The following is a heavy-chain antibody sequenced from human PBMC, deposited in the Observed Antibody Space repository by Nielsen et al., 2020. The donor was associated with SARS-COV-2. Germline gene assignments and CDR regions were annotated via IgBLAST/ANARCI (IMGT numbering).Heavy chain of an antibody. V-gene: IGHV4-59*08. CDR1: GASISRYY. Sequence: SETLSLTCTVSGASISRYYWSWIRQTPGKGLEWIGYVYYRGSTNYNPSFKSRLTMSVHTSKNQFSLKLNSVTAADTAVYYCARPDSSAFYSDAFAIWGPGTMVTVSS. CDR2: VYYRGST. J-gene: IGHJ3*02. D-gene: IGHD6-19*01. CDR3: ARPDSSAFYSDAFAI.